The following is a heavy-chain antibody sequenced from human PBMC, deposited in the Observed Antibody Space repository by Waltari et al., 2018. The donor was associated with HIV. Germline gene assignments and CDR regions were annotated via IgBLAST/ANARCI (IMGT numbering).Heavy chain of an antibody. J-gene: IGHJ6*02. V-gene: IGHV4-59*01. D-gene: IGHD3-10*01. Sequence: QVQLQESGPGLVKPSETLSPTCTVSVGSISSYYWSWIRQPPGKGLEWIGYIYYSGSTNYNPSLKSRVTISVDTSKNQFSLKLSSVTAADTAVYYCARCLWFGGEYGMDVWGQGTTVTVSS. CDR3: ARCLWFGGEYGMDV. CDR1: VGSISSYY. CDR2: IYYSGST.